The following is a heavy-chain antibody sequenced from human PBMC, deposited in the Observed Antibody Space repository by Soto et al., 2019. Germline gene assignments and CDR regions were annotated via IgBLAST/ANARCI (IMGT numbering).Heavy chain of an antibody. CDR3: AKVIAAGGTGYWFDP. D-gene: IGHD6-13*01. J-gene: IGHJ5*02. Sequence: EVPLLESGGGLVQPGGSLRLSCAASGFTFSSYAMSWVRQAPGKGLEWVSAISGSGGSTYYADSVKGRFTISRDNSKNTLYLQMNSLRAEDTAVYYCAKVIAAGGTGYWFDPWGQGTLVTVSS. CDR1: GFTFSSYA. CDR2: ISGSGGST. V-gene: IGHV3-23*01.